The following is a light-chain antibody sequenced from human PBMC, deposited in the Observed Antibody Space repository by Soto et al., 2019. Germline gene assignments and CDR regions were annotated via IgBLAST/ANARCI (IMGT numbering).Light chain of an antibody. CDR1: QSVLYSSNNKNY. CDR2: WAS. V-gene: IGKV4-1*01. CDR3: QQYYSTPRT. Sequence: DIVMTQSPDSLAVSLGERATINCKSSQSVLYSSNNKNYLAWYQQRPGQPPKLLIYWASTRESGVPDRFSGSGSGTYFTLTISSLQAADVAVYYCQQYYSTPRTFGQGTKVEIK. J-gene: IGKJ1*01.